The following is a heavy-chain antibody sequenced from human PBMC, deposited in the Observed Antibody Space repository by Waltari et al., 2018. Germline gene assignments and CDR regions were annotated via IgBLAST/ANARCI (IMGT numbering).Heavy chain of an antibody. CDR1: GGSISSYY. V-gene: IGHV4-59*01. J-gene: IGHJ4*02. CDR3: AGRTPNYYGASL. CDR2: IYYSGST. Sequence: QVQLQESGPGLVKPSETLSLTCTVSGGSISSYYWSWIRQPPGTGLEWIGYIYYSGSTNYTPSLTRRVTISVDTSKNQFSLKLSSVTAADTAVYYCAGRTPNYYGASLWGQGTLVTVSS. D-gene: IGHD4-17*01.